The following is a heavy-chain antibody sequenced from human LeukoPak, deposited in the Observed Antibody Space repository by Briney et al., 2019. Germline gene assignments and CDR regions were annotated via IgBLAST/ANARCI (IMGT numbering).Heavy chain of an antibody. Sequence: PGGSLGLSCAASGFTFSNYGMHWVRQATGKGLEWVAFLRRDGSDKYYADSVEGRFTISRDNSKNTVYLQMNSLRPEDTAVYYCAKDHSQNFDYWGQGTLVTVSS. CDR2: LRRDGSDK. V-gene: IGHV3-30*02. J-gene: IGHJ4*02. CDR3: AKDHSQNFDY. CDR1: GFTFSNYG. D-gene: IGHD5-18*01.